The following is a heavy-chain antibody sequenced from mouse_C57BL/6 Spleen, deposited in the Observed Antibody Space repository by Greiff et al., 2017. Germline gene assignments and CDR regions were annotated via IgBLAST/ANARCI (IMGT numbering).Heavy chain of an antibody. V-gene: IGHV1-55*01. D-gene: IGHD1-1*01. CDR2: IYPGSGST. Sequence: QVQLQQPGAELVKPGASVKMSCKASGYTFTSYWITWVKQRPGQGLEWIGDIYPGSGSTNYNEKFKSKATLTVDTSSSTAYMQLSSLTSEDSAVYYCARSLDYYGSRGFAYWGQGTLVTVSA. J-gene: IGHJ3*01. CDR3: ARSLDYYGSRGFAY. CDR1: GYTFTSYW.